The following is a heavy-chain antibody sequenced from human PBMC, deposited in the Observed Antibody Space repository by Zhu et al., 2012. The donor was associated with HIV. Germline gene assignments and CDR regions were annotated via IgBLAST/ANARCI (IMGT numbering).Heavy chain of an antibody. V-gene: IGHV4-59*01. CDR1: GGSISTYY. CDR2: IYYSGST. J-gene: IGHJ6*03. CDR3: ARGDLXHARQQLVWLLLHYMDV. Sequence: QVQLQESGPGLVKPSETLSLTCTVSGGSISTYYWSWIRQPPGKGLEWIGYIYYSGSTNFNPSLKSRVTMSVDTSKKQFSLKLSSVTAADTAVYYCARGDLXHARQQLVWLLLHYMDVWGKGTTVTVSS. D-gene: IGHD6-13*01.